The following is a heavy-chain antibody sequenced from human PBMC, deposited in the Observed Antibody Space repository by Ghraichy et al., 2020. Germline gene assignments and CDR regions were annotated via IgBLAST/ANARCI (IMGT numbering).Heavy chain of an antibody. D-gene: IGHD4-11*01. CDR2: ISSSSSYI. CDR3: ARFGGHDYSNYLYYYGMDV. CDR1: GFTFSSYS. V-gene: IGHV3-21*01. J-gene: IGHJ6*02. Sequence: GGSLRLSCAASGFTFSSYSMNWVRQAPGKGLEWVSSISSSSSYIYYADSVKGRFTISRDNAKNSLYLQMNSLRAEDTAVYYCARFGGHDYSNYLYYYGMDVWGQGTTVTVSS.